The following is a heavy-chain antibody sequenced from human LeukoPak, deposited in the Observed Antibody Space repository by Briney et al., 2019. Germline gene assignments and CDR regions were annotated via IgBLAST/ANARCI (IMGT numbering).Heavy chain of an antibody. CDR3: TRQDSYGYESLDY. CDR1: GFTFSDHY. V-gene: IGHV3-72*01. J-gene: IGHJ4*02. CDR2: TRNKANSYTT. D-gene: IGHD5-18*01. Sequence: GGSLRLSCAASGFTFSDHYMDWVRQAPGKGLEWVGRTRNKANSYTTEYAASVKGRFTISRDDSKNTAYLQMNSLKTEDTAVYYCTRQDSYGYESLDYWGQGTLVTVSS.